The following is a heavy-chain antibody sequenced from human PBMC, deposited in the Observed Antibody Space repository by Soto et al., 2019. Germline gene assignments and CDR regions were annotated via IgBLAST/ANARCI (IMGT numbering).Heavy chain of an antibody. D-gene: IGHD6-13*01. CDR1: GSSIGIIYW. CDR3: ARHQAGGQQLNYAFDI. V-gene: IGHV4-4*02. Sequence: SQSLALTCAGSGSSIGIIYWCSWVRQSPGKGLEWIGETSHDGVTNYNPSLEGRVTISIDKSKNQFSLKLSSVTAADTAVYYCARHQAGGQQLNYAFDILGQGTMVT. CDR2: TSHDGVT. J-gene: IGHJ3*02.